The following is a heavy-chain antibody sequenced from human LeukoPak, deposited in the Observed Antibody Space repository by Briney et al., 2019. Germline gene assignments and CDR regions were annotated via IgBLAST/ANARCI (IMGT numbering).Heavy chain of an antibody. Sequence: SETLSLTCTVSGGSISSYYWSWIRQPAGKGLEWIGRIYTSESTNYNPSLKSRVTMSVDTSKNQFSLKLSSVTAADMAVYYCARDSTNCYYMDVWGKGTTVTISS. V-gene: IGHV4-4*07. CDR3: ARDSTNCYYMDV. D-gene: IGHD4-11*01. CDR2: IYTSEST. CDR1: GGSISSYY. J-gene: IGHJ6*03.